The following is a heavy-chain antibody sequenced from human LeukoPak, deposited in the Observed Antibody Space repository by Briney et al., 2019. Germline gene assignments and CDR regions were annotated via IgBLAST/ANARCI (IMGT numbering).Heavy chain of an antibody. J-gene: IGHJ4*02. Sequence: SQTLSLTCTVSGGSISSGGYYWSWIRQPPGKGLEWIGYIYHSGSTYYNPSLKSRVTISVDRSKNQFSLKLSSVTAADTAVYYCARVRYCSSTSCHFFDYWGQGTLVTVSS. V-gene: IGHV4-30-2*01. D-gene: IGHD2-2*01. CDR2: IYHSGST. CDR1: GGSISSGGYY. CDR3: ARVRYCSSTSCHFFDY.